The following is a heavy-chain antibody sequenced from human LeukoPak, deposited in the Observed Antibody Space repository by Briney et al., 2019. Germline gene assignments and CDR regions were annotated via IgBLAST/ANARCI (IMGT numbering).Heavy chain of an antibody. J-gene: IGHJ2*01. D-gene: IGHD4-17*01. CDR2: IYSVGRT. CDR3: ARGVTTGNWDFDL. CDR1: GFSVSSNY. Sequence: GGSLRLSCAASGFSVSSNYMSWVRQAPGKGLEWVSVIYSVGRTYYADSVKGRFTISRDNSKNTLYLQMNSLRAEDTAVYYCARGVTTGNWDFDLWGRGTLVTVSS. V-gene: IGHV3-66*01.